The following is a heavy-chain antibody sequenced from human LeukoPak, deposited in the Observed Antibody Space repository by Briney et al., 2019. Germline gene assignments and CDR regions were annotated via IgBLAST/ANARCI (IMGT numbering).Heavy chain of an antibody. D-gene: IGHD3-22*01. Sequence: PGGSLRLSCAASGFTFSTNWMSWVRQAPGKGLEWVANIKQDGSEKYYVDSVKGRFTISRDNAKKSLYLQMNSLRAEDTAVYYCAKDYYDSSGYLPGGIDCWGQGTLVTVSS. V-gene: IGHV3-7*01. CDR2: IKQDGSEK. CDR3: AKDYYDSSGYLPGGIDC. CDR1: GFTFSTNW. J-gene: IGHJ4*02.